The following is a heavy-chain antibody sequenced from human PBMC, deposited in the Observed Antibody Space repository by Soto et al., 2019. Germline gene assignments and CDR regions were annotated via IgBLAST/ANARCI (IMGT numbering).Heavy chain of an antibody. D-gene: IGHD3-9*01. V-gene: IGHV4-30-4*01. Sequence: PSETLSLTCTVSGGSISSGDYYWSWIRQPPGKGLVWIGYIYYSGSTYYNPSLKSRVIISVDTSKNQFSLKLSSVTAADTAVYYCARGSKQRLRYFDWSPNNWFDPWGQGTLVTVSS. J-gene: IGHJ5*02. CDR3: ARGSKQRLRYFDWSPNNWFDP. CDR1: GGSISSGDYY. CDR2: IYYSGST.